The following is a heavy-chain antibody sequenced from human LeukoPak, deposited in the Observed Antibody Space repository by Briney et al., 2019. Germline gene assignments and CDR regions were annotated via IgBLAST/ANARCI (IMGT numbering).Heavy chain of an antibody. CDR1: GFTFSSYA. V-gene: IGHV3-30-3*01. CDR3: ARDLLGESPGY. CDR2: ISYDGSNK. J-gene: IGHJ4*02. Sequence: GGSLRLSCAASGFTFSSYAMHWVRQAPGKGLEWVAVISYDGSNKYYADSVKGRFTISRDNSKNTLYLQMNSLRAEDTAVYYCARDLLGESPGYWGQGTLVTVSS. D-gene: IGHD3-10*01.